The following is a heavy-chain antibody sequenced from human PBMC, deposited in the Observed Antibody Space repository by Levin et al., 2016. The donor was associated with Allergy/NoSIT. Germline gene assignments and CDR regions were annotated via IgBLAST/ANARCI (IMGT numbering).Heavy chain of an antibody. CDR1: GFTFSSYG. CDR3: AKDRSATWSFDY. J-gene: IGHJ4*02. CDR2: ISKDAINE. D-gene: IGHD2-15*01. Sequence: GGSLRLSCAASGFTFSSYGMHWVRRAPGKGLEWLAVISKDAINEYYADSVKGRFAISRDDSKNTLYLQMNSLRAEDAAVYYCAKDRSATWSFDYWGQGTLVTVSS. V-gene: IGHV3-30*18.